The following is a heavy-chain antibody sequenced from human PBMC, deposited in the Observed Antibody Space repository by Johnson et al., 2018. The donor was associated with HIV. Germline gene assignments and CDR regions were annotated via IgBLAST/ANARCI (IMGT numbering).Heavy chain of an antibody. D-gene: IGHD6-19*01. CDR1: GFTFSSYW. V-gene: IGHV3-7*04. CDR2: IKQDGSEK. CDR3: ARAVAGRGNAFDI. Sequence: VQLVESGGGLVQPGGSLRLSCAASGFTFSSYWMSWVRQAPGKGLEWVANIKQDGSEKYIVDSVKGRFTISRDNAKNSLYLQMNSLKTGDTAVDYCARAVAGRGNAFDIWGLGTMVTVSS. J-gene: IGHJ3*02.